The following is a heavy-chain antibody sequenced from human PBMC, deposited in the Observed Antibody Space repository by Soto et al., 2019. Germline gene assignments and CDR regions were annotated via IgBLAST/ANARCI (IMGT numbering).Heavy chain of an antibody. Sequence: QVQLVQSGAEVTKPGSSVKVSCKASVGTFSSYAISWVRQAPGQGLEWMGGIIPIFGTANYAQKFQGRVTITADESTSTAYMELSSLRSEDTAVYYCYKMIVGTNYFDYWGQGTLVTVSS. CDR3: YKMIVGTNYFDY. CDR2: IIPIFGTA. V-gene: IGHV1-69*01. D-gene: IGHD3-22*01. CDR1: VGTFSSYA. J-gene: IGHJ4*02.